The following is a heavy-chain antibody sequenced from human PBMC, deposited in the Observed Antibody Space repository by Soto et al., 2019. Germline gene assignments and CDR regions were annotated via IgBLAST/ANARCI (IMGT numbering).Heavy chain of an antibody. CDR3: ARVGYCSSTSCRYYYYYYYMDV. V-gene: IGHV3-74*01. J-gene: IGHJ6*03. CDR1: GFTFSSYW. CDR2: INSDGSST. Sequence: GGSLRLSCAASGFTFSSYWMHWVRQAPGKGLVWVSRINSDGSSTSYADSVKGRFTISRDNAKNTLYLQMNSLRAEDTAVYYCARVGYCSSTSCRYYYYYYYMDVWGKGTTVTVSS. D-gene: IGHD2-2*01.